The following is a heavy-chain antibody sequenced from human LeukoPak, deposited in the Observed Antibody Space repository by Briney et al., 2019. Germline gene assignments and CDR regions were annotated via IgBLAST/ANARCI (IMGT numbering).Heavy chain of an antibody. V-gene: IGHV4-61*02. CDR1: GGSISSGSYY. CDR2: IYTSGST. Sequence: TLSLTCTVSGGSISSGSYYWNWIRQPAGKGLEWIGRIYTSGSTNYNPSLKSRVTISVDTSKNQFSLKLSSVTAADTAVYYCARRAEYYMDVWGKGTTVTVSS. J-gene: IGHJ6*03. D-gene: IGHD1-14*01. CDR3: ARRAEYYMDV.